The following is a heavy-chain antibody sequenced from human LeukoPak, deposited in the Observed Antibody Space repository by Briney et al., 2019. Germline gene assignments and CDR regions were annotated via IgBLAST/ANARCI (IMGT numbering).Heavy chain of an antibody. CDR2: INHSGST. CDR1: GGSFSGYY. V-gene: IGHV4-34*01. Sequence: KTSETLSLTCAVYGGSFSGYYWSWIRQPPGKGLEWIGEINHSGSTNYNPSLKSRVTISVDTSKNQFSLKLSSVTAADTAVYYCARVGYYGSGSLLYNWFDPWGQGTLVTVSS. D-gene: IGHD3-10*01. CDR3: ARVGYYGSGSLLYNWFDP. J-gene: IGHJ5*02.